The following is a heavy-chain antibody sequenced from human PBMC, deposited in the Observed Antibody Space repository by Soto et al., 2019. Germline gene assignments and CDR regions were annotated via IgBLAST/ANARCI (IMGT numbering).Heavy chain of an antibody. V-gene: IGHV5-10-1*01. CDR1: GYSFTSYW. CDR2: IDPSDSYT. CDR3: ARRHSSSSAFDP. Sequence: GESLKISCKGSGYSFTSYWISWVRQMPGKGLEWMGRIDPSDSYTNYSPSFQGHVTISADKSISTAYLQWSSLKASDTAMYYCARRHSSSSAFDPWGQGTLVTVSS. D-gene: IGHD6-13*01. J-gene: IGHJ5*02.